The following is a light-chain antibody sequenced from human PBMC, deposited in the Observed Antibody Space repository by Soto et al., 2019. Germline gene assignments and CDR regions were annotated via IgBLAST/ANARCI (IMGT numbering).Light chain of an antibody. CDR2: KAS. J-gene: IGKJ1*01. V-gene: IGKV1-5*03. CDR1: QSLSSW. Sequence: DIQMTQSPSTLSASVGDRVTITCRASQSLSSWLAWYQQQPGKAPKLLIYKASSLESGVPSRFSGSRSGTEFTLTISSLQPDDFATYYCQQYNTYPWTFGQGTKVEIK. CDR3: QQYNTYPWT.